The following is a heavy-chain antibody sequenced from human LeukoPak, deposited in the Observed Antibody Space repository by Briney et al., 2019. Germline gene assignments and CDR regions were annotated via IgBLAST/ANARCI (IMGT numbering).Heavy chain of an antibody. V-gene: IGHV3-30*18. CDR1: GFTFNSYG. Sequence: PGTSLRLSCAASGFTFNSYGMNWVRQAPGKGLEWVTLISYDGDEKYYVDSVKGRFTISRDNAKNSLYLQMNSLRAKDTAVYYCAELGITMIGGVWGKGTTVTISS. CDR3: AELGITMIGGV. J-gene: IGHJ6*04. D-gene: IGHD3-10*02. CDR2: ISYDGDEK.